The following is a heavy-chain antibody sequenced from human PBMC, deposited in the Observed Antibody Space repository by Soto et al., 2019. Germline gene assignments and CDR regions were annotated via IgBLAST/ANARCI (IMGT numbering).Heavy chain of an antibody. J-gene: IGHJ5*02. D-gene: IGHD3-10*01. Sequence: QLQLQESGSGLVKPSQTLSLTCAVSGGSISSGGYSWSWIRQPPGKGMEWIGYIYHSGSTYYNQSSKIRVTISVDRSKNQFSLKLSSVTAADTAVYYCARALVPEFLDPWGQGTLVTVSS. CDR3: ARALVPEFLDP. CDR2: IYHSGST. CDR1: GGSISSGGYS. V-gene: IGHV4-30-2*01.